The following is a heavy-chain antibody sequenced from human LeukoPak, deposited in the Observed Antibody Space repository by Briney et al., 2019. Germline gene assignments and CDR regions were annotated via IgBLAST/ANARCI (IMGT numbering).Heavy chain of an antibody. J-gene: IGHJ4*02. V-gene: IGHV3-11*01. Sequence: GGSLRLSCAASGFIFSDYYMSWIRQAPGKRLEWVSFISSSGTTIYYADSVKGRLTISRDNAKNSLYLQMNSLRAEDTAVYYCARGRLAGTGYFDYWGQGTLVTVSS. CDR1: GFIFSDYY. CDR2: ISSSGTTI. D-gene: IGHD6-19*01. CDR3: ARGRLAGTGYFDY.